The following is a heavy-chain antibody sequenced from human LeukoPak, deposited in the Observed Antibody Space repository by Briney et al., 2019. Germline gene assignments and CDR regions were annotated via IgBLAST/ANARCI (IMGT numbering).Heavy chain of an antibody. CDR1: GFTFSSYW. J-gene: IGHJ4*02. D-gene: IGHD5-18*01. CDR2: INSDGSST. Sequence: QPGGSLRLSCAASGFTFSSYWMHWVRQAPGKGLVWVSRINSDGSSTSYADSVKGRFTISRDNAKNTLYLQMNSLRAEDTAVYYCATDTAMVNNFDYWGQGTLVTVSS. CDR3: ATDTAMVNNFDY. V-gene: IGHV3-74*01.